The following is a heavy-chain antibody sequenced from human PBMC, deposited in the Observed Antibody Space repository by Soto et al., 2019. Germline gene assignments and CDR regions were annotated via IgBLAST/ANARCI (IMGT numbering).Heavy chain of an antibody. CDR3: ARPLYSYGPMDV. V-gene: IGHV4-61*01. CDR1: VGAVRSGRSY. J-gene: IGHJ6*02. D-gene: IGHD5-18*01. Sequence: ETLSLTSTEYVGAVRSGRSYWSWIRQPPGKGLEWIGYIYYSGSTNYNPSLKSRVTISVDTSKNQFSLKLSSVTAADTAVYYCARPLYSYGPMDVWGQGTTVTVSS. CDR2: IYYSGST.